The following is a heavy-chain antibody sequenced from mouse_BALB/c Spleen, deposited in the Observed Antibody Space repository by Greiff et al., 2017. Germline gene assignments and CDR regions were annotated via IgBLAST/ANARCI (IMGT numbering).Heavy chain of an antibody. D-gene: IGHD2-10*02. CDR1: GYTFTSYW. Sequence: VQLQQSGAELAKPGASVKMSCKASGYTFTSYWMHWVKQRPGQGLEWIGYINPSTGYTEYNQKFKDKATLTADKSSSTAYMQLSSLTSEDSAVYYCARSRVWLYYYAMDYWGQGTSVTVSS. J-gene: IGHJ4*01. CDR2: INPSTGYT. V-gene: IGHV1-7*01. CDR3: ARSRVWLYYYAMDY.